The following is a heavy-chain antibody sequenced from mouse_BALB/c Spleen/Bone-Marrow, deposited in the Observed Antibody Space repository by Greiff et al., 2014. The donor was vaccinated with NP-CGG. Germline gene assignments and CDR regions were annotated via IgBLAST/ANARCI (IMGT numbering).Heavy chain of an antibody. V-gene: IGHV2-6-5*01. Sequence: QVQLQQSGPGLVAPSQSPSITCTVSGFSLTDYGVSWIRQPPGKGLEWLGVIWGGGSTYYNSTLKSRLSISKDNSKSQVFLKMSSLQTDDTAIYYCAKHYVRYYAMDYWGQGTSVTVSS. J-gene: IGHJ4*01. D-gene: IGHD2-12*01. CDR1: GFSLTDYG. CDR3: AKHYVRYYAMDY. CDR2: IWGGGST.